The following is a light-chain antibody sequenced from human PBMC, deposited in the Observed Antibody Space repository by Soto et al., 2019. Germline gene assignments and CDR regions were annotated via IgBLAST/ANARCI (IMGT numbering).Light chain of an antibody. J-gene: IGKJ4*01. CDR3: QQRSNWPLT. Sequence: EIVLTQSPATLSLSPGERATLSCRASQSVSSSLAWYQQKPGRTPRLLIYDVSNRATGIPARFSGSGSGTDFTLTVSSLEPEDFAVYYCQQRSNWPLTFGGGTKVEIK. CDR2: DVS. CDR1: QSVSSS. V-gene: IGKV3-11*01.